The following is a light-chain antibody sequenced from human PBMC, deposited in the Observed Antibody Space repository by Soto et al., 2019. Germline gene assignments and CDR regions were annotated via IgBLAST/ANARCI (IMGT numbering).Light chain of an antibody. J-gene: IGKJ1*01. V-gene: IGKV3-15*01. CDR2: GAS. Sequence: EIVMTQSPATLSVSPGERATLSCRASQSVSSNLAWYQQKPGQAPRLLIYGASTRATGIPARFSGSGSGTEFTITISSLQSEDFAVYYSQHYNNWPRTFGQGTKVEIK. CDR3: QHYNNWPRT. CDR1: QSVSSN.